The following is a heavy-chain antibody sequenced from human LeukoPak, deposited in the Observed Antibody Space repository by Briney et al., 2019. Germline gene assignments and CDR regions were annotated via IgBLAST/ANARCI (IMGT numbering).Heavy chain of an antibody. CDR1: GGSISSYY. J-gene: IGHJ4*02. CDR2: IYYTGST. CDR3: ASGVIAAAGTYDY. D-gene: IGHD6-13*01. V-gene: IGHV4-59*07. Sequence: SDTLSLTCTVSGGSISSYYWSWIRQPPGKGLEWIGYIYYTGSTNYNPSLKSRVTISVDTSKNQFSLKLSSVTAADTAVYYCASGVIAAAGTYDYWGQGTLVTVSS.